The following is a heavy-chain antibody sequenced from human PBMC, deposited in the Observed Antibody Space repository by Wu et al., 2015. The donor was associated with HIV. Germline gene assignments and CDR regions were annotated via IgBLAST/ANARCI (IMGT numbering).Heavy chain of an antibody. CDR2: IISVFDTT. Sequence: QVQLVQSGTEVKKPGSSVRVSCKSSGGTFSISWVRQAPGQGLEWVGWIISVFDTTEYAQKFQGRVTFTADESTSTAYMELSSLRFDDTAVYYCARVGTTGTNVFDVWGQGTMVTVSS. CDR1: GGTFS. CDR3: ARVGTTGTNVFDV. D-gene: IGHD1-1*01. J-gene: IGHJ3*01. V-gene: IGHV1-69*12.